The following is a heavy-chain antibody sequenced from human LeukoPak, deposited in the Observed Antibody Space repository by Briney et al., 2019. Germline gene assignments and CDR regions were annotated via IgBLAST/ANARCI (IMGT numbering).Heavy chain of an antibody. J-gene: IGHJ4*02. V-gene: IGHV1-46*01. CDR1: GGTFISYA. CDR2: INPRDGGT. D-gene: IGHD5-24*01. CDR3: ARDVAREFDF. Sequence: GASVKVSCKASGGTFISYAISWVRQAPGQGLEWMGVINPRDGGTNYAQKFQDRVTMTRDTSTGTIYMDLVSLRSEDTAIYYCARDVAREFDFWGQGTLVTVSS.